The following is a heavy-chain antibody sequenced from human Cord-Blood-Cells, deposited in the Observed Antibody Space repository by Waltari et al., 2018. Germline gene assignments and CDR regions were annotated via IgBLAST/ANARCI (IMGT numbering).Heavy chain of an antibody. D-gene: IGHD6-13*01. Sequence: QVQLVQSGAEVKKPGASVKVPCKASGYTFTGQYMHWCRQAPGQGLEWMGWINPNSGGTNYAQKFQGRVTMTRDTSISTAYMELSRLRSDDTAVYYCVSIAAAGTRAFDIWGQGTMVTVSS. CDR2: INPNSGGT. V-gene: IGHV1-2*02. CDR1: GYTFTGQY. CDR3: VSIAAAGTRAFDI. J-gene: IGHJ3*02.